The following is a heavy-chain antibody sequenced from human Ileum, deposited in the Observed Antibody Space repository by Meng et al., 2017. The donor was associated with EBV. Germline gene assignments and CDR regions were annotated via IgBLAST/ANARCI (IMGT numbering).Heavy chain of an antibody. D-gene: IGHD3-22*01. J-gene: IGHJ4*02. Sequence: QGQLQWSGPGLVKPSDPLSLPCAVSGYSISSTNWWGWIRQPPGKGLEWIGYIYYSGSTSYNPSLKSRVTMSVDTSKNQFSLNLNSVTAVDTAVYYCARNVPGTSAYYDWGQGTLVTVSS. CDR3: ARNVPGTSAYYD. CDR2: IYYSGST. V-gene: IGHV4-28*01. CDR1: GYSISSTNW.